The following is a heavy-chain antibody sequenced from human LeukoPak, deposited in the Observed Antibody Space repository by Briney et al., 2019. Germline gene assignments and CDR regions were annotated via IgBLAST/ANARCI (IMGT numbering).Heavy chain of an antibody. J-gene: IGHJ4*02. V-gene: IGHV3-23*01. Sequence: HPGGSLRLSCTASGFTFRNYAMTWVRQAPGKGLEWVSTISGSGGTTYYADSVQGRLSISRDNSKNTLSLQMNSLRAEDTAVYYCAKDREGSPHFDYWGQGTLVTVSS. CDR2: ISGSGGTT. CDR1: GFTFRNYA. D-gene: IGHD6-13*01. CDR3: AKDREGSPHFDY.